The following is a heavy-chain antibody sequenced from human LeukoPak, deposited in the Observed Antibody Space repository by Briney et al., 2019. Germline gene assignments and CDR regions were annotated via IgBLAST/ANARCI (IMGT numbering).Heavy chain of an antibody. D-gene: IGHD1-26*01. CDR3: ARRGIVGATHFDY. V-gene: IGHV5-51*01. J-gene: IGHJ4*02. Sequence: PGESLKTSCKGSGYSFTSYWIGWVRQMPGKGLEWMGIIYPGDSDTRYSPSFQGQVTISADKSISTAYLQRSSLKASDTAMYYCARRGIVGATHFDYWGQGTLVTVSS. CDR1: GYSFTSYW. CDR2: IYPGDSDT.